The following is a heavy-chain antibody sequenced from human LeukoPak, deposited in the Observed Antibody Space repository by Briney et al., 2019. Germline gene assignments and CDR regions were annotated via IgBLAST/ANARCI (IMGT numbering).Heavy chain of an antibody. CDR1: GFTFSSYG. Sequence: GGSLRLSCAASGFTFSSYGMHWVRQAPGKGLGWVAVISYDGSNKYYADSVKGRFTISRDNSKNTLYLQMNSLRAEDTAVYYCAKPHDYYDSSGYRGAFDYWGQGTLVTVSS. V-gene: IGHV3-30*18. D-gene: IGHD3-22*01. CDR3: AKPHDYYDSSGYRGAFDY. J-gene: IGHJ4*02. CDR2: ISYDGSNK.